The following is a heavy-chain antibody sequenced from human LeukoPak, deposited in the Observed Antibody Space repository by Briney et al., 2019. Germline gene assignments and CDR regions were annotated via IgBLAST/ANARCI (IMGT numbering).Heavy chain of an antibody. V-gene: IGHV4-34*01. CDR3: ARGPTYYYDSSGYNIDY. CDR1: GGSIRSYY. J-gene: IGHJ4*02. Sequence: PSETLSLTCTVSGGSIRSYYWSWIRQPPGKGLEWIGEINHSGSTNYNPSLKSRVTISVDTSKNQFSLKLSSVTAADTAVYYCARGPTYYYDSSGYNIDYWGQGTLVTVSS. D-gene: IGHD3-22*01. CDR2: INHSGST.